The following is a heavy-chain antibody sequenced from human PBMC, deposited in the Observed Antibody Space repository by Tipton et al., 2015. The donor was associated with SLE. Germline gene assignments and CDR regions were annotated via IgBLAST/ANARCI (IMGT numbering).Heavy chain of an antibody. CDR2: FTSTGGNI. D-gene: IGHD2-15*01. CDR3: AGELLPRWGMDV. CDR1: GFTFSSYD. J-gene: IGHJ6*02. Sequence: SLRLSCAASGFTFSSYDMNWVRQAPGKGLEWVSYFTSTGGNIFYADSVKGRFTISRDNSKNTLYLQMNSLRAEDTAVYYCAGELLPRWGMDVWGQGTTVTVSS. V-gene: IGHV3-48*03.